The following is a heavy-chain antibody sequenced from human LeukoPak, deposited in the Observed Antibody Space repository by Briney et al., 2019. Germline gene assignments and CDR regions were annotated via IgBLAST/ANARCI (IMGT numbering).Heavy chain of an antibody. CDR1: GGSFGGYY. V-gene: IGHV4-34*01. Sequence: KASETLSLTCTVSGGSFGGYYWTWIRQLPGKGLEWIAEINYGRNTNYNPSLVRRVTISADTSTNQVSLKLSSLTAADTAIYYCARAINYGSGSYYFDYWGQGTLVAVSS. CDR3: ARAINYGSGSYYFDY. CDR2: INYGRNT. D-gene: IGHD3-10*01. J-gene: IGHJ4*02.